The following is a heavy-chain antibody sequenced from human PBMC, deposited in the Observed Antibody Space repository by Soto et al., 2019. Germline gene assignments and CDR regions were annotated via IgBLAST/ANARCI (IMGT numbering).Heavy chain of an antibody. V-gene: IGHV3-23*01. CDR2: ISGSGGST. J-gene: IGHJ3*01. D-gene: IGHD6-13*01. Sequence: LRLSCPASGFTFSSNAMSWVRQAPGKGLEWVSAISGSGGSTYYADSVKGRFTISRDNSKKTLYLQMNSLRAEDTAVYYCATRSRWYRAFDFWGKGILVTLSS. CDR1: GFTFSSNA. CDR3: ATRSRWYRAFDF.